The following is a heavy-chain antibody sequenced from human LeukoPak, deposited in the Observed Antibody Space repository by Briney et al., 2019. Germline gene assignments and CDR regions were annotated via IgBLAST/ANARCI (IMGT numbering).Heavy chain of an antibody. CDR2: IYYRGST. J-gene: IGHJ4*02. D-gene: IGHD4-11*01. Sequence: TSETLSLTCSVSGGSDSIITNFWGWIRQPPGKGLEWIGSIYYRGSTYYNPSLKSRVTISVYTSKNQFSLKLSSVTAEDTAVYFCASIPLTTADYWGQGALVTVSS. CDR1: GGSDSIITNF. V-gene: IGHV4-39*01. CDR3: ASIPLTTADY.